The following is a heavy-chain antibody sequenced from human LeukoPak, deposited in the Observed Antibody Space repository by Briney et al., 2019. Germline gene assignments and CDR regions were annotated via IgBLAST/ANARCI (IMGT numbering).Heavy chain of an antibody. D-gene: IGHD3-22*01. V-gene: IGHV3-23*01. CDR2: ISGSGGST. CDR3: AKFDSLPKYYYDSRGYSTPFDY. J-gene: IGHJ4*02. Sequence: PGGSLRLSCAASGFTFSSYAMSWVRQAPGKGLEWVSAISGSGGSTYYADSVKGRFTISRDNSKNTLYLQMNSLRAEDTAVYYCAKFDSLPKYYYDSRGYSTPFDYWGQGTLVTVSS. CDR1: GFTFSSYA.